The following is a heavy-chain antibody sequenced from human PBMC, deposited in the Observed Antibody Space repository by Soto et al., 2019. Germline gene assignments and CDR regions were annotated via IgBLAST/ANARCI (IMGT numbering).Heavy chain of an antibody. CDR1: GFTFSGSA. D-gene: IGHD3-10*01. Sequence: GGSLRLSCAASGFTFSGSAMHWVRQASGKGLEWVGRIRSKANSYATAYAASVKGRFTISRDDSKNTAYLQMNSLKTEDTAVYYCTRLPQYYYGSGSYAGGYYYGMDVWGQGTTVTVSS. V-gene: IGHV3-73*01. CDR2: IRSKANSYAT. J-gene: IGHJ6*02. CDR3: TRLPQYYYGSGSYAGGYYYGMDV.